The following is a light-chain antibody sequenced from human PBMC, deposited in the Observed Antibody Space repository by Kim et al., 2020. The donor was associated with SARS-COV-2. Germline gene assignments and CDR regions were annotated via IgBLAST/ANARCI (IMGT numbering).Light chain of an antibody. J-gene: IGLJ2*01. Sequence: VAPGQTASITCSGDKLGDKYACWYQQKPGQSPVVVIYQDSKRPSGIPERFSGSNSGNTATLTISGTQAMDEADYYCQAWDSSTVVFGGGTQLTVL. CDR1: KLGDKY. CDR2: QDS. V-gene: IGLV3-1*01. CDR3: QAWDSSTVV.